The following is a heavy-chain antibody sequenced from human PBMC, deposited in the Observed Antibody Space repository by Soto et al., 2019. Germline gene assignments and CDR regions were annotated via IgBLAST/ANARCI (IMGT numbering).Heavy chain of an antibody. D-gene: IGHD3-16*02. CDR3: ARGYDYVWGSYRADAFDI. V-gene: IGHV1-3*01. CDR2: INAGNRNT. J-gene: IGHJ3*02. CDR1: GYTFTNYA. Sequence: ASVKVSCKASGYTFTNYAIHWVRQAPGRRLEWMGWINAGNRNTEYSQKLQGRVIMTKDTSASTAYMELSSLTSEDTAVYYCARGYDYVWGSYRADAFDIWGQ.